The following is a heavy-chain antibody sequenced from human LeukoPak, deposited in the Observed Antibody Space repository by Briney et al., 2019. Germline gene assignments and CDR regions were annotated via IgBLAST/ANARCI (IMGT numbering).Heavy chain of an antibody. V-gene: IGHV1-8*01. D-gene: IGHD3-9*01. CDR3: ARSYDILTDPFDY. Sequence: ASVTVSCKASGYTFTSYDINWVRQATGQGLEWMGWMNPNSGNTGYAQKFQGRVTMTRNTSISTAYMELSSLRSEDTAVYYCARSYDILTDPFDYWGQGTLVTVSS. CDR2: MNPNSGNT. J-gene: IGHJ4*02. CDR1: GYTFTSYD.